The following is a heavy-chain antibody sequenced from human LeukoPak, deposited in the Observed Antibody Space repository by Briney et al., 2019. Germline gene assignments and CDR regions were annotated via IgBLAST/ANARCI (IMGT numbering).Heavy chain of an antibody. CDR1: GGTFSSYA. CDR2: IIPIFGTA. CDR3: ARDPYDFWSGSYYYMDV. V-gene: IGHV1-69*01. D-gene: IGHD3-3*01. J-gene: IGHJ6*03. Sequence: SVKVSCKASGGTFSSYAISWVRQAPGQGLEWMGGIIPIFGTANYAQKFQGRVMITADESTSTAYMELSSLRSEDTAVYYCARDPYDFWSGSYYYMDVWGKGTTVTVSS.